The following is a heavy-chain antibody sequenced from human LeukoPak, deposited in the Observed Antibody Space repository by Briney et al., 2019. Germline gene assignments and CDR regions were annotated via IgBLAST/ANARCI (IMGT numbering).Heavy chain of an antibody. J-gene: IGHJ5*02. Sequence: GGSLRLSCAASGFTVSSNYMSWVRQAPGKGLEWVAVISYDGSNKYYADSVKGRFTISRDNSKNTLYLQMNSLRAEDTAVYYCAKGAFGWNYVQWFDPWGQGTLVTVSS. CDR2: ISYDGSNK. CDR1: GFTVSSNY. V-gene: IGHV3-30*18. CDR3: AKGAFGWNYVQWFDP. D-gene: IGHD1-7*01.